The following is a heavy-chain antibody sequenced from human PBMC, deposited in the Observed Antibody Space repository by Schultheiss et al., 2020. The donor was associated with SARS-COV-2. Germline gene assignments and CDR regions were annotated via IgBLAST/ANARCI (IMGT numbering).Heavy chain of an antibody. V-gene: IGHV4-59*01. J-gene: IGHJ4*02. CDR3: ARIETSGYASFDY. Sequence: ESLKISCTVSGGSFTSDYWSWIRQPPGKGLEWTGHVSYTGNSNYNPSLKSRVTISIDTSKKQFSLKLRSVTAADTAVYYCARIETSGYASFDYWGQRILVTVSS. CDR2: VSYTGNS. CDR1: GGSFTSDY. D-gene: IGHD3-3*01.